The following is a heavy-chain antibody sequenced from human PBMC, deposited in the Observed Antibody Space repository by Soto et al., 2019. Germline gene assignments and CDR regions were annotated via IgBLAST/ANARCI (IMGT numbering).Heavy chain of an antibody. Sequence: SETLSLTCTVSGGSISSSSYYWGWIRQPPGKGLEWIGSIYYSGSTYYNPSLKSRVTISVDTSKNQFSLKLSSVTAADTAVYYCARHWKTGTRWFDPWGQGTLVTVSS. J-gene: IGHJ5*02. V-gene: IGHV4-39*01. D-gene: IGHD1-1*01. CDR1: GGSISSSSYY. CDR2: IYYSGST. CDR3: ARHWKTGTRWFDP.